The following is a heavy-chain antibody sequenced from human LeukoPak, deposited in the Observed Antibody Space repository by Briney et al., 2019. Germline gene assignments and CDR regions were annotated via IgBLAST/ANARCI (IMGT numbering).Heavy chain of an antibody. CDR2: IKSKADGETI. Sequence: PGGSLRHSCAASGFTFTNAWMNWVRQAPGNGLEWVGRIKSKADGETIDYAAPVKGRFTFSRDDSKNMLYLQMNSLKREDTAVYYCSTLTSRGLSDSWGQGTLVTVSS. CDR1: GFTFTNAW. D-gene: IGHD1-20*01. CDR3: STLTSRGLSDS. J-gene: IGHJ4*02. V-gene: IGHV3-15*07.